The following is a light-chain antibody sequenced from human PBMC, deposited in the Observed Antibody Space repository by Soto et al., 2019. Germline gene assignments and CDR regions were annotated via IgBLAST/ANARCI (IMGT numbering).Light chain of an antibody. Sequence: EIVMTQSPATLSVSPGERATLSCRASQSVSSNLAWYQQKPGQAPRLLIYGASTRATGIPARFSGSGSGTEFTLTISSLQSEDFAVYYCQQDNNWPPGTFGPGTKVDIK. CDR1: QSVSSN. V-gene: IGKV3-15*01. CDR2: GAS. J-gene: IGKJ3*01. CDR3: QQDNNWPPGT.